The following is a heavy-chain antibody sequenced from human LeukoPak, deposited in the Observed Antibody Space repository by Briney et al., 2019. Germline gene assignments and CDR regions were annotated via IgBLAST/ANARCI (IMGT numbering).Heavy chain of an antibody. CDR3: ATRDGCSSTSCFPFDY. V-gene: IGHV1-2*02. Sequence: ASVKVSCKASGYTFTGCYMHWVRQAPGQGLEWMGWINPNSGGTNYAQKFQGRVTMTRDTSISTAYMELSRLRSDDTAVYYCATRDGCSSTSCFPFDYWGQGTLVTVSS. CDR2: INPNSGGT. J-gene: IGHJ4*02. CDR1: GYTFTGCY. D-gene: IGHD2-2*01.